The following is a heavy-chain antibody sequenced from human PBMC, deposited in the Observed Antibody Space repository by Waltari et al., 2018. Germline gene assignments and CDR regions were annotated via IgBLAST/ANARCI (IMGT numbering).Heavy chain of an antibody. CDR2: INPRGGST. D-gene: IGHD2-21*01. J-gene: IGHJ6*02. V-gene: IGHV1-46*01. CDR3: ASDTGALWMDV. CDR1: EYTFTSSY. Sequence: QVQLVQSGAEVKKPGASVKISCKTSEYTFTSSYVHWVRRAPGQGLEWLGRINPRGGSTIYAQKVQGRVTMTRDTSTSTVYMELSSLRSEDTAVYYCASDTGALWMDVWGQGTTVTVSS.